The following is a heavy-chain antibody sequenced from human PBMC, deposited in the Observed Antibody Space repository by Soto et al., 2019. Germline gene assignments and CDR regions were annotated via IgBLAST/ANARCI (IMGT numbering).Heavy chain of an antibody. CDR2: IDYSGST. CDR3: AKHSGYYDFDS. J-gene: IGHJ4*02. CDR1: GDSISSAY. D-gene: IGHD5-12*01. Sequence: QVQLQESGPGLVKPSETLSLTCSVSGDSISSAYWSWIRQPPGKGLEWIAYIDYSGSTHPNPSLKGRVTMSLDTSQNQFSLKLSSVTASDTAVYFCAKHSGYYDFDSWGQGTLVTVSS. V-gene: IGHV4-59*03.